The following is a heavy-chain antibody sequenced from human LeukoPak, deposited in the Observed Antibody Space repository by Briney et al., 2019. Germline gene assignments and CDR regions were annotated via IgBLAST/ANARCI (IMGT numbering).Heavy chain of an antibody. Sequence: GGSLRLSCAASGFTFSNYWMSWVRQAPGKGLEWVSSISSSSSYIYYADSVKGRFTISRDNAKNSLYLQMNSLRAEDTAVYYCARLWGYSYGQRVQFDSWGQGTLVTVSS. J-gene: IGHJ4*02. V-gene: IGHV3-21*01. CDR2: ISSSSSYI. D-gene: IGHD5-18*01. CDR1: GFTFSNYW. CDR3: ARLWGYSYGQRVQFDS.